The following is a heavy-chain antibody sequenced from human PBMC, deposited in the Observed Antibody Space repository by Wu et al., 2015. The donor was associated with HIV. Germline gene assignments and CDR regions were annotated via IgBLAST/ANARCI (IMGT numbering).Heavy chain of an antibody. CDR2: AIPLLGKT. CDR3: ARGTYGVGTPNRFDP. D-gene: IGHD3-10*01. CDR1: GGTFSGHT. J-gene: IGHJ5*02. Sequence: QVHLVQSGAEVKKPGSSVRVSCKASGGTFSGHTVTWVRQAPGAGLEWMGRAIPLLGKTNYAQKFQDRVTITADASTNTVYMEMSSLRSEDTAIYYCARGTYGVGTPNRFDPWGQGTLVTVSS. V-gene: IGHV1-69*11.